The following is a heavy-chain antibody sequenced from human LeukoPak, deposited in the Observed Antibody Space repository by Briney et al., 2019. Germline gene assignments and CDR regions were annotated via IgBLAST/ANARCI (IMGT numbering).Heavy chain of an antibody. CDR3: ARDYYAAYYFDY. Sequence: GGSLRLSCAASGFTFSSYAMSWVRQAPGKGLEWVSAISGSGGSTYYADSVKGRFTISRDNSKNTLYLQMNNLRAEDTAVYYCARDYYAAYYFDYWGQGTLVTVSS. J-gene: IGHJ4*02. V-gene: IGHV3-23*01. CDR1: GFTFSSYA. D-gene: IGHD4/OR15-4a*01. CDR2: ISGSGGST.